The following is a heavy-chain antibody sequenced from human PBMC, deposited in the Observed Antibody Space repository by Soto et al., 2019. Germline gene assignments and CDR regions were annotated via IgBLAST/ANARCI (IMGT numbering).Heavy chain of an antibody. CDR1: GFTFSSYA. D-gene: IGHD4-17*01. CDR2: ISGSGGST. CDR3: AKLTGYTVTTDYYYGMDV. J-gene: IGHJ6*02. V-gene: IGHV3-23*01. Sequence: GGSLRLSCAASGFTFSSYAMSWVRRAPGKGLEWVSAISGSGGSTYYADSVKGRFTISRDNSKNTLYLQMNSLRAEDTAVYYCAKLTGYTVTTDYYYGMDVWGQGTTVTVSS.